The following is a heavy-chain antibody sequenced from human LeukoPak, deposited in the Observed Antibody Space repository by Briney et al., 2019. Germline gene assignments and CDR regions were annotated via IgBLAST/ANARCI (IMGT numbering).Heavy chain of an antibody. D-gene: IGHD5-18*01. Sequence: SETLSLTCTVSGGSISSYYWSWIRRPPGKGLEWIGYIYHSGSTNYNPSLRSRVTISVDTSNNQFSLKLSSVTAADTAVYFCARVVRNSYGYYFDCWGQGTLVTVSS. J-gene: IGHJ4*02. CDR1: GGSISSYY. CDR2: IYHSGST. V-gene: IGHV4-59*01. CDR3: ARVVRNSYGYYFDC.